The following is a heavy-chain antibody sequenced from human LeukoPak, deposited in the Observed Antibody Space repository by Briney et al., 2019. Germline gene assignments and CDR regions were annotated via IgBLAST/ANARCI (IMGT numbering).Heavy chain of an antibody. CDR3: PTSPNCSGGSCYSPPPEWNWFDP. CDR2: IYHSGST. CDR1: GYSISSGYY. J-gene: IGHJ5*02. Sequence: SETLSLTCTVSGYSISSGYYWGWIRQPPGKGLEWIGSIYHSGSTYYNPSLKSRVTISVDTSKNQFSLKLSSVTAADTAVYYCPTSPNCSGGSCYSPPPEWNWFDPWGQGTLVTVSS. D-gene: IGHD2-15*01. V-gene: IGHV4-38-2*02.